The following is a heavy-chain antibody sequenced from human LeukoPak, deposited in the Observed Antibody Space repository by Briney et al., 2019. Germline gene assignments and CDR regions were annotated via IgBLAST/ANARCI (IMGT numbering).Heavy chain of an antibody. CDR3: ARDRLRLAASEPWYYYYGMDV. CDR1: GFSFSSFG. J-gene: IGHJ6*02. Sequence: QPGGSLRLSCVVSGFSFSSFGMHWVRQAPGKGLEWVAVVSHDGSNKDYADSVRGRFTISRDNSKSTLYLQMSTLRAEDTAVYYCARDRLRLAASEPWYYYYGMDVWGQGTTVTVSS. D-gene: IGHD6-13*01. V-gene: IGHV3-30*03. CDR2: VSHDGSNK.